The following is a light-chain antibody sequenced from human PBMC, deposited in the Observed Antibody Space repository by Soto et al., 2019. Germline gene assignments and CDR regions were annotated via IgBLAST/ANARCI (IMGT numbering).Light chain of an antibody. CDR2: AAS. Sequence: DIQMTQSPSSLSASVGDRVTITCRASQSISSYLNWYQQKPGNAPKLLIYAASSLQSGVPSRFSGSGSGTHFTLTISSLQPEDFATYYCQQANTFPLTFGQGTRLENK. CDR3: QQANTFPLT. J-gene: IGKJ5*01. CDR1: QSISSY. V-gene: IGKV1-39*01.